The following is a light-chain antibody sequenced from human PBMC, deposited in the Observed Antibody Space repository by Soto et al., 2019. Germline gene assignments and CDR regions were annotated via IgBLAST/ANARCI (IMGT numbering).Light chain of an antibody. CDR2: GAS. V-gene: IGKV3-20*01. Sequence: VLTQSPGTLSLSPGGSATLSCRASQSVSNNYLAWYQQKPGQAPRLLIYGASNRATGIPGRFSGSGSGTDFTLTISRLEPEDFAVYYCQQYGSSGTFGQGTRLEIK. CDR1: QSVSNNY. J-gene: IGKJ5*01. CDR3: QQYGSSGT.